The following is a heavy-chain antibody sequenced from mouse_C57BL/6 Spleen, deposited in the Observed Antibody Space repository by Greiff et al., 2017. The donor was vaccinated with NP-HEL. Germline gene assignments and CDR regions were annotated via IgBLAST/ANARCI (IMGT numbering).Heavy chain of an antibody. J-gene: IGHJ4*01. V-gene: IGHV1-69*01. Sequence: QVPLQQPVAELVMPGASVKLSCKASGYTFPSSWMHWVKQRPGQGLSWIGEIDPSDSYTNYNQKFKGKSTLTVDKSSSTAYMQLSSLTSEDSAVYYCARSSITTVVAGAMDYWGQGTSVTVSS. CDR1: GYTFPSSW. CDR2: IDPSDSYT. CDR3: ARSSITTVVAGAMDY. D-gene: IGHD1-1*01.